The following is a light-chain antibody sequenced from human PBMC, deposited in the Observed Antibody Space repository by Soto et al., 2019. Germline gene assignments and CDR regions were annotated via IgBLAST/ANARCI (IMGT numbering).Light chain of an antibody. CDR3: RSYRATNTEV. V-gene: IGLV2-14*01. J-gene: IGLJ1*01. Sequence: AQPACVSGSPGQSITISCTGTSSDIGTFKYVSWYQQHPGKAPKLLIYEVSVRPSGISGRFSGSKSGNTASLTISALRAEDEADYYCRSYRATNTEVFGTGTKVTVL. CDR1: SSDIGTFKY. CDR2: EVS.